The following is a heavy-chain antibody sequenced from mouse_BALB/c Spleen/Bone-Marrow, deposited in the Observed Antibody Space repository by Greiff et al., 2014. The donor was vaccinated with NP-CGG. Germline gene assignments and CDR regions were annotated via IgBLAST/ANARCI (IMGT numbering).Heavy chain of an antibody. Sequence: QVQLKESGAELVRPGTSVKVSCKASGYAFTNYLIEWVKQRPGQGLEWIGMINPGSGGTNYNEKFKGKATLTADKSSSTAYRQLSSLTSDGSAVYFCARRDGSYFDYWGQGTTLTVSS. D-gene: IGHD3-3*01. V-gene: IGHV1-54*01. CDR1: GYAFTNYL. CDR3: ARRDGSYFDY. J-gene: IGHJ2*01. CDR2: INPGSGGT.